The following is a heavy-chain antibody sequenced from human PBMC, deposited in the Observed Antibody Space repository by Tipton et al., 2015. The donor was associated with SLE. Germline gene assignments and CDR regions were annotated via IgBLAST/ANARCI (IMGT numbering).Heavy chain of an antibody. Sequence: SLRLSCAASGFTFSSYSMNWVRQAPGKGLEWVSSISSSSSYIYYADSVKGRFTISRDNAKNSLYLQMNSLRAEDTAGYYCARDFDSYGGYWGQGTLVTVSS. V-gene: IGHV3-21*01. CDR2: ISSSSSYI. D-gene: IGHD5-18*01. J-gene: IGHJ4*02. CDR3: ARDFDSYGGY. CDR1: GFTFSSYS.